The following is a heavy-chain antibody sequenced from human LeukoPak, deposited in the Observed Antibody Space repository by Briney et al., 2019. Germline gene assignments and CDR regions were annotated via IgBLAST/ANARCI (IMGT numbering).Heavy chain of an antibody. CDR3: GRRASPMATYFCFDP. D-gene: IGHD5-12*01. J-gene: IGHJ5*02. CDR2: IYPGDSDT. CDR1: GYSFTSYW. V-gene: IGHV5-51*01. Sequence: GESLKISCKGSGYSFTSYWIGWVRQMPGKGLEWMGIIYPGDSDTRYSPSFQGQVTISADKSISTAYLQWSSLKASHTAMYYCGRRASPMATYFCFDPWGQGTLVTVSS.